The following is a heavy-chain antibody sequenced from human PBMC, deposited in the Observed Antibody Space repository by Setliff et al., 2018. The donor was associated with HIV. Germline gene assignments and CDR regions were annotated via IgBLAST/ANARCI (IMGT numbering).Heavy chain of an antibody. V-gene: IGHV4-61*09. CDR1: GGSISSGHYY. J-gene: IGHJ6*03. D-gene: IGHD2-21*01. CDR2: IYSSGST. Sequence: SETLSLTCTVSGGSISSGHYYWSWIRQPAGKGLEWIGHIYSSGSTNYNPSLKSRVTTSVDTSKNQFSLKLSSVTAADTAVYYCAKQYCGGDCYSDSYYYMDVWGKGTTVTVSS. CDR3: AKQYCGGDCYSDSYYYMDV.